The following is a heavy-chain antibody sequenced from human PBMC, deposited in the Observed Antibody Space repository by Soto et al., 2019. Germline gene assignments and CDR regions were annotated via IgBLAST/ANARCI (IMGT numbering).Heavy chain of an antibody. CDR1: GLTFRSDA. Sequence: EVQLLESGGGLVQPGGSLRLSCAASGLTFRSDAMTWVRQAPGKGLEWVSGISPSGGITYYADSVKGRFTISRDNSKNTLYLQMNSLRAEDTAIYYCAKDITDYSVFRDWSDSWGQGTLVTVSS. CDR3: AKDITDYSVFRDWSDS. V-gene: IGHV3-23*01. CDR2: ISPSGGIT. D-gene: IGHD4-4*01. J-gene: IGHJ5*01.